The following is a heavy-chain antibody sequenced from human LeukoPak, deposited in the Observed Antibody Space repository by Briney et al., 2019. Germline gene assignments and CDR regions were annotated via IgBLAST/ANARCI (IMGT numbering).Heavy chain of an antibody. D-gene: IGHD3-16*01. CDR3: ARGYDYVWGSYGFDY. CDR2: IWYDGSNK. CDR1: GFTFSSYG. Sequence: PGGSLRLSCAASGFTFSSYGMHWVRQAPGKGLEWVAVIWYDGSNKYYADSVKGRFTISRDNSKNTLYLQMNSLRAEDTAGYYCARGYDYVWGSYGFDYWGQGTLVTVSS. J-gene: IGHJ4*02. V-gene: IGHV3-33*01.